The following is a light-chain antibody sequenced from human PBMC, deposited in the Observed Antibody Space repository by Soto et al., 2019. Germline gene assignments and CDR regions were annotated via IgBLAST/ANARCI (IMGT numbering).Light chain of an antibody. CDR2: LGS. Sequence: DIVMTQSPLSLPVTPGEPASISCRSSQSLLHSNGYNYLDWYLQKPGQSPQLLIYLGSNRASGVPDRFSGSGSGTDFTLTIRRVEAEDVGVYYCMQALQAPWTFGQGTKVDIK. CDR3: MQALQAPWT. J-gene: IGKJ1*01. CDR1: QSLLHSNGYNY. V-gene: IGKV2-28*01.